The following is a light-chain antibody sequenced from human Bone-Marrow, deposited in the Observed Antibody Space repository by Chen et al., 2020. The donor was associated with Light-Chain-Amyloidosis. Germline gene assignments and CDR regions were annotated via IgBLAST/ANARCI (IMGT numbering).Light chain of an antibody. CDR3: QSADSSGTYEVI. CDR1: DLPTKY. Sequence: SYELTQPPSVSVSPGQTARITCSGDDLPTKYAYWYQQKPGQAPVLVIHRDTERPSAISERFSGANEGKTATLNISGVKAEDEADYRCQSADSSGTYEVIFGGGTKLTVL. CDR2: RDT. J-gene: IGLJ2*01. V-gene: IGLV3-25*03.